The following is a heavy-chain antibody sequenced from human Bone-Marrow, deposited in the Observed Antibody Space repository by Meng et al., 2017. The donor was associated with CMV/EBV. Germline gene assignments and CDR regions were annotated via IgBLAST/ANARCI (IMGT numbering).Heavy chain of an antibody. Sequence: GESLKISCAASGFTFSDYYMSWIRQAPGKGLEWVSYISNSGSTMFYADSVKGRFTISRDNAKNSLYVQMNSLRAEDTAVYYCARAQVDAYYNYGMDVWGQGTTVTVSS. CDR2: ISNSGSTM. V-gene: IGHV3-11*04. CDR1: GFTFSDYY. J-gene: IGHJ6*02. CDR3: ARAQVDAYYNYGMDV.